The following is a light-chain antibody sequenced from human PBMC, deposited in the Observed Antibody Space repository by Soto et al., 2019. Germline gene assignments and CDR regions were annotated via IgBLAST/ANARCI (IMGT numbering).Light chain of an antibody. CDR1: QSISSR. CDR3: QQYNSYWT. J-gene: IGKJ1*01. Sequence: GDRVTITCRASQSISSRLAWYQQKPGKAPKLLIYDASSLESGVPSRFSGSGSGTEFTLTISSLQPDDFATYYCQQYNSYWTFGQGTKVEIK. CDR2: DAS. V-gene: IGKV1-5*01.